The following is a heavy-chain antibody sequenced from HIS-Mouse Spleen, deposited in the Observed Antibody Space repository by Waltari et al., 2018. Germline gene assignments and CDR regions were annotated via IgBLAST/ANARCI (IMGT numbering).Heavy chain of an antibody. V-gene: IGHV4-34*01. D-gene: IGHD1-1*01. J-gene: IGHJ3*02. CDR3: ARGRFHSWNDAFDI. CDR2: LNHSGST. CDR1: GGSFSGYY. Sequence: QVQLQQWGAGLLKPSETLSLTCAVYGGSFSGYYWSWLRATPGKGLEWIGELNHSGSTNYNPSLKSRVTISVDTSKNQFSLKLSSVTAADTAVYYCARGRFHSWNDAFDIWGQGTMVTVSS.